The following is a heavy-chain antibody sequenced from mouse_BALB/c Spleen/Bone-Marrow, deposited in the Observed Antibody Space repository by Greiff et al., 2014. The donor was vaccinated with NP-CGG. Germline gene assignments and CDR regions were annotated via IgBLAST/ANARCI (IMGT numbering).Heavy chain of an antibody. CDR2: ISDGGSYT. V-gene: IGHV5-4*02. D-gene: IGHD1-1*01. J-gene: IGHJ3*01. CDR1: GFTFSGYS. Sequence: EVQRVESGGGLVKPGGSLKLSCAASGFTFSGYSMYWVRQTQEKRLEWVATISDGGSYTYYPDSVKGRFTISRDNAKNNLYLQMSSLKSEDTAMYYCVLRWFAYWGQGTLVTVSA. CDR3: VLRWFAY.